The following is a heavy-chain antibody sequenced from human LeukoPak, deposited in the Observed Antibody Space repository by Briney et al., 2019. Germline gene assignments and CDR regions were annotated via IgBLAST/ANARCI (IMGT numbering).Heavy chain of an antibody. CDR3: VKEVGGSGSF. Sequence: GGSLRLSCAASGFTFSDYWMTWVRQAPGKGLEWVANIKQDGSKKYYVDSVKGRFTISRDNAKNSVYLQMNSLRVEDTAVYYCVKEVGGSGSFWGQGTLVTVSS. CDR1: GFTFSDYW. CDR2: IKQDGSKK. V-gene: IGHV3-7*01. D-gene: IGHD3-10*01. J-gene: IGHJ4*02.